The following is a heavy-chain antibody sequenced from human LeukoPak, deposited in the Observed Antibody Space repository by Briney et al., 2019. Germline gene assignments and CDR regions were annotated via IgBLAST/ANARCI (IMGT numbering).Heavy chain of an antibody. D-gene: IGHD6-13*01. J-gene: IGHJ3*02. CDR2: NSSSSSYI. Sequence: GGSLRLSCAASGFTFSSYSMNWVRQAPGKGLEWVSSNSSSSSYIYYADSVKGRFTISRDNAKNSLYLQMNSLRAEDTAVYYCARDTAAAGDAFDIWGQGTMVTVSS. CDR3: ARDTAAAGDAFDI. V-gene: IGHV3-21*01. CDR1: GFTFSSYS.